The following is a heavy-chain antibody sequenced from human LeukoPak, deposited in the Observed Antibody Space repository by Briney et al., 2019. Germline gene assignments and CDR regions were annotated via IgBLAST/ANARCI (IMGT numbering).Heavy chain of an antibody. CDR1: GFTFDDYA. CDR3: AGLLAGYFDY. Sequence: PGGSLRLSCAASGFTFDDYAMHWVRQAPEKGREWVSGISWNSGSIGYADSVKGRFTISRDNAKNSLYLQMNSLRAEDTALYYCAGLLAGYFDYWGQGTLVTVSS. V-gene: IGHV3-9*01. D-gene: IGHD2-15*01. J-gene: IGHJ4*02. CDR2: ISWNSGSI.